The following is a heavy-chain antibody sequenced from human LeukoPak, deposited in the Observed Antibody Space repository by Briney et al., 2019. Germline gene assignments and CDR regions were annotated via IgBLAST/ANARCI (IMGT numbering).Heavy chain of an antibody. V-gene: IGHV3-23*01. D-gene: IGHD2-21*01. CDR2: LSDNGGSP. Sequence: GGSLRLSCAASGFTFSNYAMSWVRQAPGKGLEWVSSLSDNGGSPYYADSVKGRFTISRDNSKNTLYLHMDSLRVEDTAVYYCAKDPETYSSRWFDSWGQGTLVTVSS. J-gene: IGHJ5*01. CDR3: AKDPETYSSRWFDS. CDR1: GFTFSNYA.